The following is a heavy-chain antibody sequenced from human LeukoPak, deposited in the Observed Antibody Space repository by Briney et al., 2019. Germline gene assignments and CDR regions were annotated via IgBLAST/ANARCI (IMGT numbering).Heavy chain of an antibody. CDR1: GFTFSSYG. CDR3: AKDPVGGVIVYYFDY. Sequence: PGRSLRLSCAASGFTFSSYGMHWVRQAPGKGLEWVAVISYDGSNKYYADSVKGRFTISRDNSKNTLYLQMNRLRAEDTAVYYCAKDPVGGVIVYYFDYWGQGTLVTVSS. CDR2: ISYDGSNK. D-gene: IGHD3-16*02. V-gene: IGHV3-30*18. J-gene: IGHJ4*02.